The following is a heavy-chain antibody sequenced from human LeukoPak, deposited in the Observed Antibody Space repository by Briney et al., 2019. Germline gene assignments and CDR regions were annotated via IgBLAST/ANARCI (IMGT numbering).Heavy chain of an antibody. D-gene: IGHD6-19*01. CDR3: ARDQFRNSGWYNY. V-gene: IGHV1-18*01. CDR2: ISGYNGKT. J-gene: IGHJ4*02. CDR1: GYTFTRFG. Sequence: ASVKVSCKASGYTFTRFGISWVRQAPGQGLEWMGWISGYNGKTNYAQKAQGRVTMTTDTSTSTVYMELRSLRSDDTAVYYCARDQFRNSGWYNYWGQGTLVTVSS.